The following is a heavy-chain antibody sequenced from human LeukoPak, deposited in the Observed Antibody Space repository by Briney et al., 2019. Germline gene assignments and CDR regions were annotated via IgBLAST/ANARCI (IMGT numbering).Heavy chain of an antibody. CDR2: IKGDGDKK. V-gene: IGHV3-7*04. Sequence: GVSLRLSCAASGFTFSNYWMSWVRRAPGKGLKGVANIKGDGDKKYYVESGKGRFTISRDNAKNSLYLQMNSLRSEDTAVHYCARSGWDPWLWGQGTLVTVSS. D-gene: IGHD1-26*01. CDR3: ARSGWDPWL. J-gene: IGHJ4*02. CDR1: GFTFSNYW.